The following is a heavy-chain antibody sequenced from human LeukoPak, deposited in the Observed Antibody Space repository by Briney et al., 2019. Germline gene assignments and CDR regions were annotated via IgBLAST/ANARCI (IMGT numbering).Heavy chain of an antibody. Sequence: GSSVKVSCKASGGTFSSYAISWVRQAPGQGLEWMERIIPILGIANYAQKFQGRVTITADKSTSTAYMELSSLRSEDTAVYYCARGGMTPGAFDIWGQGTMVTVSS. CDR3: ARGGMTPGAFDI. J-gene: IGHJ3*02. CDR1: GGTFSSYA. CDR2: IIPILGIA. V-gene: IGHV1-69*04.